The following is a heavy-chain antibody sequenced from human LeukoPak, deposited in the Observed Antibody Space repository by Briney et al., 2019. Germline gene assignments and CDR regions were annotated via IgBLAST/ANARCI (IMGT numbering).Heavy chain of an antibody. V-gene: IGHV1-46*01. CDR1: GYTFSNYY. D-gene: IGHD3-22*01. Sequence: ASVKVSCKASGYTFSNYYIHWVRQAPGQGLEWMGIINPSGGGTSYAQRFQGRVTMTRDTSTSTVYMELSSLRSDDTAVYYCARGHSMIVVVTDYWGQGTLVTVSS. CDR2: INPSGGGT. CDR3: ARGHSMIVVVTDY. J-gene: IGHJ4*02.